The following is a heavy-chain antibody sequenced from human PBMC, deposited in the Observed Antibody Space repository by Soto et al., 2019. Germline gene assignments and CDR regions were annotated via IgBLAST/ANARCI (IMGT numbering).Heavy chain of an antibody. V-gene: IGHV3-30*18. CDR2: TSYDGNNE. J-gene: IGHJ4*02. CDR3: AKDKGVFNWATSYFDY. CDR1: GFTFSNYA. D-gene: IGHD1-1*01. Sequence: LRLSCAASGFTFSNYAMHWVRQAPGKGLEWVALTSYDGNNEYYTDSVKGRFTISRDNSKNTLFLQMNSPRPEDTAVYYCAKDKGVFNWATSYFDYWGQGALVTVSS.